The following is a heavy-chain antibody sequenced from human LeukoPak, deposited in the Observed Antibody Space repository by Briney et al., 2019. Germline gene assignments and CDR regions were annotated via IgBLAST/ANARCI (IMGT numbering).Heavy chain of an antibody. CDR2: INHSGST. J-gene: IGHJ4*02. D-gene: IGHD1-14*01. CDR1: GGSFSDYY. Sequence: PETLSLTCAVYGGSFSDYYWSWIRQPPGKGLEWIGEINHSGSTNYNPSLKSRATISVDTPKNQVSLKLNSVTAADTAVYYCARQGLRTRTLDYWGQGTLVTVSS. V-gene: IGHV4-34*01. CDR3: ARQGLRTRTLDY.